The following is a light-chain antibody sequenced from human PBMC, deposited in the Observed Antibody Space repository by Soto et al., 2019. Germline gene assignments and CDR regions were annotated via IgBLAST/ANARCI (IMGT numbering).Light chain of an antibody. Sequence: EIVMTQSPATLSVSPGARATLSCTASQNSNRGLAWYQQKPGQAPRLLIYSASTRAAGVPARFSGSGSGTEFTLTISSLQSDDFAFYHCQQYQDWPITFGQETRPA. CDR2: SAS. J-gene: IGKJ5*01. CDR1: QNSNRG. CDR3: QQYQDWPIT. V-gene: IGKV3-15*01.